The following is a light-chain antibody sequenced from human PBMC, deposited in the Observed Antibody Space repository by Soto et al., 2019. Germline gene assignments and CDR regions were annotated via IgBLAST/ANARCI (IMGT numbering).Light chain of an antibody. CDR1: QRGNSN. J-gene: IGKJ4*01. V-gene: IGKV3-15*01. CDR3: QQYNNWPIT. CDR2: GAS. Sequence: ELVRTQSPATLSVSPGERATLSCRASQRGNSNLAWYQQQPGQAPRLLIYGASNRATGIPARFRGSGSGTEFTLTISSLQSEDFAVDYCQQYNNWPITFGGGTKVEIK.